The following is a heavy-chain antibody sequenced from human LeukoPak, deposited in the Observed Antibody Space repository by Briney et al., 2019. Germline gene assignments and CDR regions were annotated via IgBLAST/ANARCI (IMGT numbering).Heavy chain of an antibody. CDR2: VYTSGGT. Sequence: SETLSLTCTVSGSSVSNYYWSWIRQPAGKGLEWIGRVYTSGGTDYNPSLSSRVTMSVDTSKNHFSLKLSSVTAADTAIYYCAREHRDFVGDGYYYGCWGQGTLVTVSP. J-gene: IGHJ4*02. D-gene: IGHD3-22*01. CDR3: AREHRDFVGDGYYYGC. V-gene: IGHV4-4*07. CDR1: GSSVSNYY.